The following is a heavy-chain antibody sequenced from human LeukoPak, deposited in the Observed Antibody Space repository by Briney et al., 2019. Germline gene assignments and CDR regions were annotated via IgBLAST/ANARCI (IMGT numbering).Heavy chain of an antibody. D-gene: IGHD6-19*01. J-gene: IGHJ4*02. Sequence: SETLSLTCTVSGGSISSGSYYWGWIRQPPGKGLEWIGSIYYSGSTYYNPSLKSRVTISVDTSKNQFSLKLSSVTAADTAVYYCARPSVAGSTDYWGQGTLVTVSS. V-gene: IGHV4-39*01. CDR1: GGSISSGSYY. CDR3: ARPSVAGSTDY. CDR2: IYYSGST.